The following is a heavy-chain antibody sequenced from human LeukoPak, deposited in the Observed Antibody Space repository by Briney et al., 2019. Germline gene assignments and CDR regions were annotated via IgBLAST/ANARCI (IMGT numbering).Heavy chain of an antibody. CDR2: IYYSGST. Sequence: SETLSLTCTVSGCSISSYYWSWFRQPPPKGLEWIGYIYYSGSTNYNPSLKSRVTISVDTSKNQFSLKLSSVTAADTAVYYCARGSSEYWGQGTLVTVSS. J-gene: IGHJ4*02. D-gene: IGHD3-10*01. CDR1: GCSISSYY. CDR3: ARGSSEY. V-gene: IGHV4-59*01.